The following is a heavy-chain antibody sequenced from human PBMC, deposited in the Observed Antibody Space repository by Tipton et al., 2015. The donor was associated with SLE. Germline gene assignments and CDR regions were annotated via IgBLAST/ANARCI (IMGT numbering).Heavy chain of an antibody. Sequence: QVQLVQSGAEVKKPGASVRVSCKASGYTFTNYDINWVRQAAGQGLEWMGWMNPKSGDTVYAQKFQGRVTMTWNTSTSTAYMELRGLRSEDTAVYYCARRGEWELVAHYYYYLDVWGKGTTVTVSS. D-gene: IGHD1-26*01. J-gene: IGHJ6*03. CDR2: MNPKSGDT. V-gene: IGHV1-8*01. CDR3: ARRGEWELVAHYYYYLDV. CDR1: GYTFTNYD.